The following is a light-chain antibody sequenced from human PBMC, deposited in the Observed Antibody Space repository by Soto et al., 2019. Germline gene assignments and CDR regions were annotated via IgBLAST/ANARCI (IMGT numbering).Light chain of an antibody. V-gene: IGKV1-5*01. CDR3: QQYFSYSWT. CDR2: DAS. CDR1: QSIGSW. Sequence: DIQVTQSPSTLSASVGDRVTITCRASQSIGSWLAWYQQKPGKAPKLVIYDASSLESGVPSRFSGSGSETEFTLTISSLQPDDFATYYCQQYFSYSWTFGQGTKV. J-gene: IGKJ1*01.